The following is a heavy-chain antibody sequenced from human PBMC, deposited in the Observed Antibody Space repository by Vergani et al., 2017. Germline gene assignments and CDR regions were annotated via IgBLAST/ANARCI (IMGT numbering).Heavy chain of an antibody. D-gene: IGHD3-3*01. CDR3: AKEEPWDFWSGYYDY. Sequence: QVQLVESGGGVVQPGRSLRLSCAASGFTFSSYAMHWVRQAPGKGLEWVAVISYDGSNKYYADSVKGRFTISRDNSKNTLYLQMNSLRAEDTAVYYCAKEEPWDFWSGYYDYWGQGTLVTVSS. J-gene: IGHJ4*02. CDR2: ISYDGSNK. CDR1: GFTFSSYA. V-gene: IGHV3-30*04.